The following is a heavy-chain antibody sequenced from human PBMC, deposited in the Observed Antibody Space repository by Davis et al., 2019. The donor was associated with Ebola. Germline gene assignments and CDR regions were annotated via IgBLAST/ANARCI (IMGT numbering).Heavy chain of an antibody. CDR3: ARAVAMVLPYNWFDP. V-gene: IGHV1-69*06. CDR1: GGTFSSYA. CDR2: IIPIFGTA. D-gene: IGHD3-10*01. J-gene: IGHJ5*02. Sequence: AASVKVSCKASGGTFSSYAISWVRQAPGQGLEWMGGIIPIFGTANYAQKFQGRVTITADKSTSTAYMELRSLRSDDTAVYYCARAVAMVLPYNWFDPWGQGTLVTVSS.